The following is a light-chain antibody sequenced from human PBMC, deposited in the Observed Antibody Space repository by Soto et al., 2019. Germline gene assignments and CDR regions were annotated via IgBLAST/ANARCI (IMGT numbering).Light chain of an antibody. CDR2: KAS. Sequence: DIQMTQSPSTLSASVGDRVTITCRASQSVSNWLAWYQQKPGKAPKILIYKASSLESGVPSRFSGSGSGTEFTLTISSLRTDDFATYYCQHYNGYRWTFGQGTKVEIK. CDR1: QSVSNW. V-gene: IGKV1-5*03. CDR3: QHYNGYRWT. J-gene: IGKJ1*01.